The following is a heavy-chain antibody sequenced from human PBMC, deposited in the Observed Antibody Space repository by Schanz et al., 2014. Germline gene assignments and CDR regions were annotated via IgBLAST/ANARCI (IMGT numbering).Heavy chain of an antibody. CDR1: GFTVNTNY. Sequence: EVQLVESGGGLIQPGGSLRLSCAVSGFTVNTNYMSWVRQAPGKGLEWISSMYINSGSTQYADSVKGRFIISRDSSKNTLFLQMNRLRADDTAIYYCARDHRNPGGNMDVWGQGTTVTVSS. CDR2: MYINSGST. V-gene: IGHV3-53*01. J-gene: IGHJ6*02. CDR3: ARDHRNPGGNMDV.